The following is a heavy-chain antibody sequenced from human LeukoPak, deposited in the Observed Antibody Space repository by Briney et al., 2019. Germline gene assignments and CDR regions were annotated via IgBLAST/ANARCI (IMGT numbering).Heavy chain of an antibody. CDR2: IIPIFGTA. V-gene: IGHV1-69*13. D-gene: IGHD1-26*01. CDR3: ARSVEWGGRYPNYYYYMDV. J-gene: IGHJ6*03. Sequence: ASVKVSCKASGGTFSSYAISWVRQAPGQGLEWMGGIIPIFGTANYAQEFQGRVTITADESTSTAYMELSSLRSEDTAVYYCARSVEWGGRYPNYYYYMDVWGKGTTVTDSS. CDR1: GGTFSSYA.